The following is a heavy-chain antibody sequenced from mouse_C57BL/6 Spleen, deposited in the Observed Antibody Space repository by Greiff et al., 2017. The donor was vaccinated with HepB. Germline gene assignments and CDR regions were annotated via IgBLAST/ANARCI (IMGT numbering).Heavy chain of an antibody. CDR2: IDPENGDT. D-gene: IGHD2-5*01. V-gene: IGHV14-4*01. CDR3: TTSSNYV. Sequence: EVKLMESGAELVRPGASVKLSCTASGFNIKDDYMHWVKQRPEQGLEWIGWIDPENGDTEYASKFQGKATITADTSSNTAYLQLSSLTSEDTAVYYCTTSSNYVGGQGTLVTVSA. CDR1: GFNIKDDY. J-gene: IGHJ3*01.